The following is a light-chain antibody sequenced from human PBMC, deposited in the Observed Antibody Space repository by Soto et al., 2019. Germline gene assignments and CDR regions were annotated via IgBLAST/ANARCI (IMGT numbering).Light chain of an antibody. V-gene: IGLV1-40*01. CDR2: TNI. CDR1: SSTLGATSD. CDR3: QSHGNRLVDV. Sequence: QSVLTQPPSVSGAPGQTVTISCTGSSSTLGATSDVHWYQQLPGTAPKLLIYTNINRPSGVPDRFSGSKSGTSASLAITGLQSEDEADYYCQSHGNRLVDVVGSGSKPTVL. J-gene: IGLJ1*01.